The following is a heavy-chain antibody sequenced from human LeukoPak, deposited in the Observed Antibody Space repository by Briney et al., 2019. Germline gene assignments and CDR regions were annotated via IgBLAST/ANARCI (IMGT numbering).Heavy chain of an antibody. CDR1: GFTFSSHW. V-gene: IGHV3-7*01. CDR2: IKQDGSEK. Sequence: GGSLRLSCAASGFTFSSHWMSWVRQAPGKGLEWVANIKQDGSEKYYVDSVKGRFTISRDNAKNSLYLQMNSLRAEDTAVYYCARSYSTQPFDYWGQGTLVTVSS. J-gene: IGHJ4*02. CDR3: ARSYSTQPFDY. D-gene: IGHD2-15*01.